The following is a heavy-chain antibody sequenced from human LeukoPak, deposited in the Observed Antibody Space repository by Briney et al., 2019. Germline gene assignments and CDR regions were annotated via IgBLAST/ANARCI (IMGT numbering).Heavy chain of an antibody. CDR1: GGSISSYY. CDR2: IYTSGST. Sequence: PSETLSLTCTVSGGSISSYYWSWIRQPAGKGLEWIGRIYTSGSTNYNPSLKSRVTMSVDTSKNQFSLKLSSVTAADTAVYYCAGWQQLGAYYYGMDVWGQGTTVTVSS. V-gene: IGHV4-4*07. D-gene: IGHD6-13*01. CDR3: AGWQQLGAYYYGMDV. J-gene: IGHJ6*02.